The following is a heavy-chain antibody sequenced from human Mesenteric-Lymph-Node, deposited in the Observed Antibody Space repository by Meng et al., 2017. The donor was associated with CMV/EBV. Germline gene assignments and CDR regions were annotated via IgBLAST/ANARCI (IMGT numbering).Heavy chain of an antibody. V-gene: IGHV3-48*03. CDR3: WGMVYSIGGSSGWP. D-gene: IGHD6-19*01. CDR1: GFPFTTYE. Sequence: GGSLRLSCAASGFPFTTYEMNWVRQAPGKGLQWVAYISSSSDRATHYADSVKGRFTISRDNAENTLYLQMSSLRAEDTAVYYCWGMVYSIGGSSGWPWGQGTLVTVSS. CDR2: ISSSSDRAT. J-gene: IGHJ5*02.